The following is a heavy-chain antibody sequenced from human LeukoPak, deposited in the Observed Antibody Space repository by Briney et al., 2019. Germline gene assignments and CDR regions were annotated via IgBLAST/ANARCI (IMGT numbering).Heavy chain of an antibody. V-gene: IGHV3-30-3*01. CDR3: ESTVTTERSFDC. Sequence: GGSLRLSCAASGFTFSSFAMHWVRQAPGKGLEWVAVISYDGSNKYYADSVKGRFNISRDNSKNTLYLQMNSLRAEDTALYYCESTVTTERSFDCWGQGTLVTVSS. CDR2: ISYDGSNK. J-gene: IGHJ4*02. D-gene: IGHD4-17*01. CDR1: GFTFSSFA.